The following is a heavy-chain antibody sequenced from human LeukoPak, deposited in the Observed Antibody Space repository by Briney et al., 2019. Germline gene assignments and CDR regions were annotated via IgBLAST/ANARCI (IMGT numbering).Heavy chain of an antibody. Sequence: GESLKISCKGSGYPFTSYWIAWVRQMPGEGLEWMGVIYPDDSDTRYSPSFQGQVTISADKSISTAYLQWSSLTSSDTAIYYCATLNTFYDHWGQGTLATVSS. J-gene: IGHJ5*02. CDR3: ATLNTFYDH. CDR2: IYPDDSDT. CDR1: GYPFTSYW. D-gene: IGHD1/OR15-1a*01. V-gene: IGHV5-51*01.